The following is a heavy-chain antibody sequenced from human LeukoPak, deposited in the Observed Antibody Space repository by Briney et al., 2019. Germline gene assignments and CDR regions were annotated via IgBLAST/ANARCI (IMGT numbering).Heavy chain of an antibody. CDR3: ARDLGATGTTY. D-gene: IGHD6-13*01. J-gene: IGHJ4*02. V-gene: IGHV3-53*01. CDR2: IYSGGNR. Sequence: GGSLRLSCAASGFTVSSNYMSWVRPAPGKGLEWVSVIYSGGNRHYADSVKGRFTISRDNSKNTVYLQMNSLRAEDTALYYCARDLGATGTTYWGQGTLVTVSS. CDR1: GFTVSSNY.